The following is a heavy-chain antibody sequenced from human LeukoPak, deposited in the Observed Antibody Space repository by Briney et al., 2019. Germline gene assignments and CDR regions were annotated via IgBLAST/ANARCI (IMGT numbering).Heavy chain of an antibody. J-gene: IGHJ4*02. Sequence: GGSLRLSCAASGFTFSTYAMHWVRQAPGKGLEWVAVISYDGSNKFYADSVKGRFTISRDNSKNTLYLQMNSLRAEDTAVYYCAKDIIAAALFDYWGQGTLVTVSS. D-gene: IGHD6-13*01. CDR3: AKDIIAAALFDY. V-gene: IGHV3-30*04. CDR1: GFTFSTYA. CDR2: ISYDGSNK.